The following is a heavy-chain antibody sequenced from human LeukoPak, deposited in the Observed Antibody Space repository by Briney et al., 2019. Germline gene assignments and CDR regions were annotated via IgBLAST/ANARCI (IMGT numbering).Heavy chain of an antibody. V-gene: IGHV3-66*01. D-gene: IGHD3-10*01. CDR2: IFGDDTT. Sequence: GGSLRLSCAASGFTVSDKYMSWVRQAPGKGLEWVAVIFGDDTTYFAGSVKGRFTIPRDSSKNTLSLQMTSLRAEDSAVYYCAAAQCSESGMSCSHDSWGQGTLVTVSS. CDR1: GFTVSDKY. J-gene: IGHJ4*02. CDR3: AAAQCSESGMSCSHDS.